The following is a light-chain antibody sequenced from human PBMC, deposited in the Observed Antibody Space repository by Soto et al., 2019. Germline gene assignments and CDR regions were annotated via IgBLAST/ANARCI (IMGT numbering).Light chain of an antibody. Sequence: IVLTQSRGTLSLSPGERATLSCRSSQSVSSSYLAWYQQKPVQAPRLLIYGASSRATGIPDRFSGSGSGTDFTLTISRLEPEDFAVYYCQQYGSSRWTFGQGTKVDNK. CDR1: QSVSSSY. J-gene: IGKJ1*01. CDR3: QQYGSSRWT. V-gene: IGKV3-20*01. CDR2: GAS.